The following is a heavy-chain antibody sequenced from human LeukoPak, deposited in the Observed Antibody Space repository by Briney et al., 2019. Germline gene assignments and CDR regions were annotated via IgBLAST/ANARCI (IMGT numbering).Heavy chain of an antibody. Sequence: SGGSLRLSCAASGFTLSSYWMSWVRQAPGKGLEWVANIKQDGSEKYYVDSVKGRFTIPRDNAKNSLYLQMNSLRSEDTAVYYCARDGFYDYVWGSYRYRGLFDYWGQGTLVTVSS. J-gene: IGHJ4*02. CDR3: ARDGFYDYVWGSYRYRGLFDY. D-gene: IGHD3-16*02. CDR1: GFTLSSYW. V-gene: IGHV3-7*01. CDR2: IKQDGSEK.